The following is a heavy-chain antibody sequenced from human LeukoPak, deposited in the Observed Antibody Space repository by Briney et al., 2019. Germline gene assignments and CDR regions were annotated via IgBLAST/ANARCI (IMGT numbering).Heavy chain of an antibody. V-gene: IGHV3-30-3*01. CDR3: ARENVYYYESGGYYYVDY. CDR2: ISYDGSNK. CDR1: GFTFSSYA. D-gene: IGHD3-22*01. Sequence: GRSLRLSCAASGFTFSSYAMHWVRQAPGKGLEWVAVISYDGSNKYYADSVKGRFTISRDNSKNTLYLQMNSLRAEDTAVYYCARENVYYYESGGYYYVDYWGQGTLVTVSS. J-gene: IGHJ4*02.